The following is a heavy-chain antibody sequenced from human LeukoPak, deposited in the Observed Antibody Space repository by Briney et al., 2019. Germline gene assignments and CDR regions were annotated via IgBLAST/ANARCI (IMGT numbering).Heavy chain of an antibody. D-gene: IGHD6-19*01. V-gene: IGHV1-8*01. J-gene: IGHJ4*02. CDR3: ARGPLWGAVTGTDY. CDR2: MNPNSGNT. Sequence: ASVKVSCTASGYTFASYGINWVRQATGQGLGWMGWMNPNSGNTGYAQKFQGRVTITRNTSISTAYMELRSRRSEDTAVYYCARGPLWGAVTGTDYWGQGTLVTVSS. CDR1: GYTFASYG.